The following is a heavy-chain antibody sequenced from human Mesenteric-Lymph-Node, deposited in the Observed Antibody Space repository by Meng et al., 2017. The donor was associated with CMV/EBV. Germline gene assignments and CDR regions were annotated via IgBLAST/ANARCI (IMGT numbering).Heavy chain of an antibody. CDR2: MNPDSGNT. V-gene: IGHV1-8*01. CDR1: GYTFPSYD. J-gene: IGHJ4*02. D-gene: IGHD2-15*01. CDR3: ARAPLELLPFDY. Sequence: ASVKVSCKAFGYTFPSYDINWVRQATGQGLEWMGWMNPDSGNTGYAQKFQGRLTMTRNTSINTAYMELSSLRSEDTAVYYCARAPLELLPFDYWGQGTLVTVSS.